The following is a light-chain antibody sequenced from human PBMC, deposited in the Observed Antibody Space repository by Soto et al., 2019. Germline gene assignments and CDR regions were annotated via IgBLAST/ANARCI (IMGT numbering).Light chain of an antibody. J-gene: IGKJ1*01. CDR3: LQDYIYPWT. CDR2: SAS. V-gene: IGKV1-6*01. CDR1: QDIRND. Sequence: AIQMTQSPSSLSASVGDRVTITCRASQDIRNDLGWYQHKPGKAPELLIYSASSLQSGVPSGFSGRGSGTDFTLTISSLQPEDFATYYCLQDYIYPWTFGQGTTVEIK.